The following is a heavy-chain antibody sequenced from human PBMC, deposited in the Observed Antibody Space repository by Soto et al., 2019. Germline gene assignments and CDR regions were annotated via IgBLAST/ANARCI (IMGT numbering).Heavy chain of an antibody. CDR2: IKQDGSEK. V-gene: IGHV3-7*01. CDR3: ARDFRRYQLLYYYYGMDV. D-gene: IGHD2-2*01. CDR1: GFTFSSYW. Sequence: GGSLRISCAASGFTFSSYWMSWVRQAPGKGLEWVANIKQDGSEKYYVDSVKGRFTITRDNAKNSLYLQMNSLRAEDTAVYYCARDFRRYQLLYYYYGMDVGGQGTTVTVSS. J-gene: IGHJ6*02.